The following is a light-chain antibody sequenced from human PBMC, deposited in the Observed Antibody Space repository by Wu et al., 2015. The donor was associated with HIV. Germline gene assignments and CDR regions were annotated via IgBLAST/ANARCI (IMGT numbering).Light chain of an antibody. J-gene: IGKJ3*01. Sequence: DSVLTQSPGTLSLSPGERATLSCRASQSLTSRYLAWYQQKPGQAPRLLIYGTSSRATGIPDRFSGSGSGTEFTLTISSLQSEDFAVYYCQQYNNWPFTFGPGTKVDIK. V-gene: IGKV3-20*01. CDR2: GTS. CDR3: QQYNNWPFT. CDR1: QSLTSRY.